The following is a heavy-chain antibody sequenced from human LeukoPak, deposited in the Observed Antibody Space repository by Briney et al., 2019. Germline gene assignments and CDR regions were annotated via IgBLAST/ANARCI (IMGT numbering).Heavy chain of an antibody. CDR3: ARLDPRVGALLDFDY. CDR1: GYTFTSYD. J-gene: IGHJ4*02. D-gene: IGHD3-16*01. CDR2: MNPNSGNT. V-gene: IGHV1-8*01. Sequence: ASVKVSCKASGYTFTSYDINWVRRATGQGLEWMGWMNPNSGNTGYAQKFQGRVTMTRNTSISTAYMELSSLRSEDTAVYYCARLDPRVGALLDFDYWGQGTLVTVSS.